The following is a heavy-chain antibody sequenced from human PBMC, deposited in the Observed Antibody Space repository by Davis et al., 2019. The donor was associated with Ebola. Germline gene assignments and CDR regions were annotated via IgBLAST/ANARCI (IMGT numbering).Heavy chain of an antibody. CDR3: AKDPSTTVSYWYFDL. CDR1: EFSFSTYA. V-gene: IGHV3-23*01. CDR2: ISGSGDST. J-gene: IGHJ2*01. Sequence: GESLKISCAASEFSFSTYAMSWVRQAPGKGLEWVSGISGSGDSTYYADYLKGRFTISRDNSKNTLHLQMNSLRAEDTAVYYCAKDPSTTVSYWYFDLWGRGTLVTVSS. D-gene: IGHD4-17*01.